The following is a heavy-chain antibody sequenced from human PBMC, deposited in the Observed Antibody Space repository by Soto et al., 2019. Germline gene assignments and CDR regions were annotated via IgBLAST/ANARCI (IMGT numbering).Heavy chain of an antibody. CDR3: ARETSTGNYYMDV. J-gene: IGHJ6*03. CDR1: GFSFSYYG. V-gene: IGHV3-48*01. CDR2: ISTSSSNI. D-gene: IGHD2-2*01. Sequence: GGSLRLSCAASGFSFSYYGMNWVRQAPGKGLEWVSYISTSSSNIYYADSVKGRFTISRDNAKNSLSLQMNSLRAADTAVYYCARETSTGNYYMDVWGKGTTVTVSS.